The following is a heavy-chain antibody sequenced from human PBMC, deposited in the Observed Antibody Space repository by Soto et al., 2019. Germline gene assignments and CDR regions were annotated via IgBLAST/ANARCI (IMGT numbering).Heavy chain of an antibody. J-gene: IGHJ4*02. CDR3: ARQRGCDY. CDR2: IKQDGSEK. V-gene: IGHV3-7*01. Sequence: LRLSCAASGFTFSGYSMSWVRQAPGKGLEWVADIKQDGSEKYYVASVKGRFTISRDNAKNSVYLQMNSLRADDTAVYYCARQRGCDYWGQGTLVTVSS. D-gene: IGHD1-1*01. CDR1: GFTFSGYS.